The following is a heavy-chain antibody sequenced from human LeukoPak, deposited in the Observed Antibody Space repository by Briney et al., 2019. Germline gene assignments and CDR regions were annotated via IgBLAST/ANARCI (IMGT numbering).Heavy chain of an antibody. J-gene: IGHJ4*02. CDR3: TREERGYIPAF. D-gene: IGHD3-16*02. CDR1: GFTFSNYA. CDR2: VSYDGSWD. V-gene: IGHV3-30*11. Sequence: QSRGCLRLSCAASGFTFSNYAMHWVRQTPGKGLEWVAFVSYDGSWDSHSDSVKGRLTISRDDSKNTLYLQMTRLRAEDTAVYYCTREERGYIPAFWGQGTLVTVSS.